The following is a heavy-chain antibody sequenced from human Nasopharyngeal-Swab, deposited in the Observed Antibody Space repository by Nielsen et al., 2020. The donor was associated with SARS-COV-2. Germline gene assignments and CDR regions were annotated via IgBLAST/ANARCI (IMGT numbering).Heavy chain of an antibody. Sequence: GGSLRLSCVASGFSFDDYTMHWVRQAPGKGLEWVSGISWKSGNMGYADSVKGRFTISGDNAKNSVYLQMNSLRPEDTALYYCAKTMVRGDFYYFLDVWGKGTTVTVSS. J-gene: IGHJ6*03. V-gene: IGHV3-9*01. CDR3: AKTMVRGDFYYFLDV. D-gene: IGHD3-10*01. CDR2: ISWKSGNM. CDR1: GFSFDDYT.